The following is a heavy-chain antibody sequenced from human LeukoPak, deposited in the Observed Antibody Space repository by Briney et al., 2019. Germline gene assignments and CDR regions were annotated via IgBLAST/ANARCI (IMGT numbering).Heavy chain of an antibody. CDR3: ARHLAGDSLYRHFDY. CDR1: GFTVSRNY. J-gene: IGHJ4*02. D-gene: IGHD5/OR15-5a*01. V-gene: IGHV3-7*04. CDR2: IKQDGSET. Sequence: SGGSLRLSCAASGFTVSRNYMSWVRQAPGKGLEWVANIKQDGSETKYVDSVRGRFTISRDNAKNSLFLQMNSLRGEDTAIYYCARHLAGDSLYRHFDYWGQGTLVTVSS.